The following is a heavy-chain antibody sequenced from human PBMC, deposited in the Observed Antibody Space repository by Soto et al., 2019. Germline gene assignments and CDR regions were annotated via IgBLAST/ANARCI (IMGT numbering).Heavy chain of an antibody. CDR3: ARDGDPGXXFWSGPLGGGRFDP. CDR2: IVPLFGTA. D-gene: IGHD3-3*01. CDR1: GATFGNTA. Sequence: QVQLVQSGAEVKEPGSSVNVSCKTSGATFGNTAVTWVRQAPGQGLEWIGGIVPLFGTANYAQKFRGRVTITADESTSTAYMELSSLRTDDTAVYYCARDGDPGXXFWSGPLGGGRFDPWGQGTLVTVSS. V-gene: IGHV1-69*12. J-gene: IGHJ5*02.